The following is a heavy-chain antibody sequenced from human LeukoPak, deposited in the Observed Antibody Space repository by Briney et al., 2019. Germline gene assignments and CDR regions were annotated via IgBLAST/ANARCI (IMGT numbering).Heavy chain of an antibody. V-gene: IGHV3-21*01. CDR3: ARAPVVVPAAPYFDY. CDR2: ISSSSSYI. CDR1: GFTFSSYS. Sequence: GGSLRLSCAASGFTFSSYSMNWVRQAPGKGLEWVSSISSSSSYIYYADSVKGRFTISRDNAKNSLYLQMNSLRAEDTAVCYCARAPVVVPAAPYFDYWGQGTLVTVSS. D-gene: IGHD2-2*01. J-gene: IGHJ4*02.